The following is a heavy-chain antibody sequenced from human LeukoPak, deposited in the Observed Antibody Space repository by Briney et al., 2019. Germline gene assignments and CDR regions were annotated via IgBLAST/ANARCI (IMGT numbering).Heavy chain of an antibody. D-gene: IGHD2-15*01. V-gene: IGHV4-30-2*05. Sequence: PSQTLSLTCAVSGGSISSGGYSWSWIRQPPGKGLEWIGYIYHSGSTYYNPSLKSRVTISVDTSKNQFSLKLSSVTAADTAVYYCARDCGRGVGYCSGGSCYVIDIWGQGTMVAVSS. J-gene: IGHJ3*02. CDR1: GGSISSGGYS. CDR2: IYHSGST. CDR3: ARDCGRGVGYCSGGSCYVIDI.